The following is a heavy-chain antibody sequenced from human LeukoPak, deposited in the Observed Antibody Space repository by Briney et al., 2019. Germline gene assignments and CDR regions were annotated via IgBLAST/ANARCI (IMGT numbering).Heavy chain of an antibody. Sequence: PSETLSLTCTVPGGSISSSSYYWGWIRQPPGKGGEWIGSIYYSGSTYYNPSLKSRVTISVDTSKNQFSLKPSSVTAADTAVYYCARQGDGREFDYWGQGTLVTVSS. V-gene: IGHV4-39*01. J-gene: IGHJ4*02. D-gene: IGHD5-24*01. CDR1: GGSISSSSYY. CDR2: IYYSGST. CDR3: ARQGDGREFDY.